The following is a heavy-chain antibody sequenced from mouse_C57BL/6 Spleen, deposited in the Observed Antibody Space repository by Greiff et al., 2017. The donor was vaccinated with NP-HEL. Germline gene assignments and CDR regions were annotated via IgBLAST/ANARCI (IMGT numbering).Heavy chain of an antibody. D-gene: IGHD2-3*01. V-gene: IGHV5-4*03. CDR3: ARGGYDGYSYFDY. J-gene: IGHJ2*01. CDR1: GFTFSSYA. CDR2: ISDGGSYT. Sequence: EVKLMESGGGLVKPGGSLKLSCAASGFTFSSYAMSWVRQTPEKRLEWVATISDGGSYTYYPDNVKGRFTISRDNAKNNLYLQMSHLKSEDTAMYYCARGGYDGYSYFDYWGQGTTLTVSS.